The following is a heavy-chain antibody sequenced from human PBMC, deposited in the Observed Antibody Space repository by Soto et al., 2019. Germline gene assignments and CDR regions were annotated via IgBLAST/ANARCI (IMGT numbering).Heavy chain of an antibody. J-gene: IGHJ3*02. Sequence: QVQLQESGPGLVKPSQTLSLTCTVSGGSISSGGYYWSWIRQHPGKGLEWIGYIYYSGSTYYNPSLKSRVTISVDTSKNQFSLKLSSVTAADTAVYYCARWFGELFGHDGAFDIWGQGTMVTVSS. CDR2: IYYSGST. D-gene: IGHD3-10*01. V-gene: IGHV4-31*03. CDR3: ARWFGELFGHDGAFDI. CDR1: GGSISSGGYY.